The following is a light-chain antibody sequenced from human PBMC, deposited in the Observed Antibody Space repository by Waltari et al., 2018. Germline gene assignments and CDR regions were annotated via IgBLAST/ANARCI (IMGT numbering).Light chain of an antibody. J-gene: IGKJ1*01. Sequence: EIVLTQSPGTLSLSPGERATLSCRASQSVSKSLPWYQQKPGQAPRLLIYDASSRATGIPDRFSGRWSGTDFSLTISRLEPEDFAVYYCQKYGSYPATFGQGTKVEIK. CDR2: DAS. CDR3: QKYGSYPAT. CDR1: QSVSKS. V-gene: IGKV3-20*01.